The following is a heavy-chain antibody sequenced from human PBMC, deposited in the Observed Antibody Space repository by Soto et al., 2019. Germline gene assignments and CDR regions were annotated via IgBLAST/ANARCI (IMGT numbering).Heavy chain of an antibody. V-gene: IGHV1-24*01. CDR1: GYTLTELS. J-gene: IGHJ6*02. Sequence: ASVKVSCKVSGYTLTELSMHWVRQAPGKGLEWMGGFDPEDGETIYAQKFQGRVTMTEDTSTDTAYLELSSLRSEDTAVYYCASTYRSGFSYYGMDVWGQGTRVTVSS. CDR3: ASTYRSGFSYYGMDV. D-gene: IGHD6-19*01. CDR2: FDPEDGET.